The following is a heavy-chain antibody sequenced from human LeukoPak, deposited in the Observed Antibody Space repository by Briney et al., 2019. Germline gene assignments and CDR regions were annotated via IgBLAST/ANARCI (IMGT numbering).Heavy chain of an antibody. Sequence: GGSLRLSCAASGFTFSSYWMSWVRQAPGKGLERVATIEQDGSEKYYVDSVKGRFTISRDNAKNSLYLQMNSLRAEDTAVYYCARRGTYQNWFDPWGQGTLVTVSS. V-gene: IGHV3-7*01. CDR1: GFTFSSYW. J-gene: IGHJ5*02. CDR2: IEQDGSEK. CDR3: ARRGTYQNWFDP. D-gene: IGHD3-16*01.